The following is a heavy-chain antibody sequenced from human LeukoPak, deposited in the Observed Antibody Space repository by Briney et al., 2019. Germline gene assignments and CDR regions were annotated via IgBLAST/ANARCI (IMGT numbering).Heavy chain of an antibody. CDR1: GFTVSSNF. J-gene: IGHJ3*02. D-gene: IGHD4-17*01. V-gene: IGHV3-53*01. CDR2: IYSGGST. Sequence: GGSLRLSCAASGFTVSSNFMSWVRQAPGKGLEWVSVIYSGGSTYYADSVKGRFTISRDNSRNTLYLQMNSLRAEDTAVYYCARETYYADYVGAFDIWGQGTVVTVSS. CDR3: ARETYYADYVGAFDI.